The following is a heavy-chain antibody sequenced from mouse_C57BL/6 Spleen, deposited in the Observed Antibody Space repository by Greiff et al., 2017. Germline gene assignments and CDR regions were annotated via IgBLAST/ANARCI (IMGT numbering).Heavy chain of an antibody. V-gene: IGHV1-80*01. CDR2: IYPGDGDT. J-gene: IGHJ2*01. CDR3: AYYGSNSPFDY. Sequence: LQQSGASVKISCKASGYAFSSYWMNWVKQRPGKGLEWIGQIYPGDGDTNYNGKFKGKATLTADKSSSTAYMQLSSLTSEDSAVYFCAYYGSNSPFDYWGQGTTLTVSS. D-gene: IGHD1-1*01. CDR1: GYAFSSYW.